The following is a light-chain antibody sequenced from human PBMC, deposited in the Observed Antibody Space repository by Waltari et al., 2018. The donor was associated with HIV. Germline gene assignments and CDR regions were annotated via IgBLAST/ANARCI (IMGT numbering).Light chain of an antibody. CDR3: QQYDNLPVT. Sequence: DIQMTQSPSSLSASVGDRDTITCQASQDMSNYLNWYQQTPGKAPKLLIYDASNLETGVPSRFSGSGSGTDFTFTISSLQPEDIATYYCQQYDNLPVTFGGGTKVEIK. CDR2: DAS. J-gene: IGKJ4*01. V-gene: IGKV1-33*01. CDR1: QDMSNY.